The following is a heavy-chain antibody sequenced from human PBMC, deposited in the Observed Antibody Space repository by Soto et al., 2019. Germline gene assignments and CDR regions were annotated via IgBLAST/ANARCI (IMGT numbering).Heavy chain of an antibody. D-gene: IGHD6-19*01. Sequence: VQLVQSGAEVKKPGASLKVSCKASGYTFTEYGITWVRQAPGQGLEWAGWISTYNGNTNYAQKLKGRVTMTTDTSTSTAYMELRSLRSDDTAMYYCARYGYSSGWYLGTGMDVWGQGTPVTVS. CDR1: GYTFTEYG. CDR2: ISTYNGNT. V-gene: IGHV1-18*04. J-gene: IGHJ6*02. CDR3: ARYGYSSGWYLGTGMDV.